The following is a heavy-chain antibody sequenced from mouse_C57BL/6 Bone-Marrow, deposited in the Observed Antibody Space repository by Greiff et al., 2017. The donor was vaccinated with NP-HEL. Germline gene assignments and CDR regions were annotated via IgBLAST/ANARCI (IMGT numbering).Heavy chain of an antibody. J-gene: IGHJ2*01. CDR1: GSAFSSSW. CDR2: IYPGDGDT. D-gene: IGHD1-1*01. Sequence: QVQLQQSGPELVKPGASVKISCKASGSAFSSSWMNWVKQRPGKGLEWIGRIYPGDGDTNYNGKFKGKATLTADKSSSTAYMQLSSLTSEDSAVYFCAFYYYGSSLDDWGQGTTRTVSS. V-gene: IGHV1-82*01. CDR3: AFYYYGSSLDD.